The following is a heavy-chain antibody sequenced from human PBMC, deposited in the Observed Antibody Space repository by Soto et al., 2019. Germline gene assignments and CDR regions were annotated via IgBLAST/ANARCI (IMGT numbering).Heavy chain of an antibody. V-gene: IGHV1-69*06. J-gene: IGHJ4*02. CDR1: GGTFSSYA. D-gene: IGHD3-22*01. CDR3: AGISGYYYDSSGYYYPY. CDR2: IIPIFGTA. Sequence: SVKVSCKASGGTFSSYAISWVRQAPGQGLEWMGGIIPIFGTANYAQKFQGRVTITADKSTSTAYMELSSLRSEDTAVYYCAGISGYYYDSSGYYYPYWGQGTLVTVSS.